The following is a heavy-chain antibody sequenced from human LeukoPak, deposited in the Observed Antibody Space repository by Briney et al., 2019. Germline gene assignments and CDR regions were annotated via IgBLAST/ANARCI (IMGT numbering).Heavy chain of an antibody. V-gene: IGHV5-51*01. J-gene: IGHJ4*02. CDR1: GYTFTSHW. D-gene: IGHD2-15*01. Sequence: GESLKISCKCTGYTFTSHWIGWVRQMPGKGLEWMGIIYPDDSDTIYSPSFQGQVTISADRSTNIAYLQWSSLKASDTAMYYCAREGGFYCSGGSCYFDFWGQGTLVTVSS. CDR3: AREGGFYCSGGSCYFDF. CDR2: IYPDDSDT.